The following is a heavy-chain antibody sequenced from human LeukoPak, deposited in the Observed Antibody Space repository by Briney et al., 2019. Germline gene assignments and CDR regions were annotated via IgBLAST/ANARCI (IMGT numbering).Heavy chain of an antibody. Sequence: ASVKVSCKASGYTFTSYDINWVRQATGQGLEWMGWMNPNSGNTGYAQKFQGRVTITRNTSISTAYMELSTLRSEDTAVYYCARSLRPPSGGAYWGQGTLVTVSS. CDR3: ARSLRPPSGGAY. D-gene: IGHD3-10*01. CDR2: MNPNSGNT. V-gene: IGHV1-8*03. CDR1: GYTFTSYD. J-gene: IGHJ4*02.